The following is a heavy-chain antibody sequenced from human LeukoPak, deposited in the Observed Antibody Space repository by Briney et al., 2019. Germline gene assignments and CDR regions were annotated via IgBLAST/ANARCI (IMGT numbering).Heavy chain of an antibody. V-gene: IGHV4-34*01. D-gene: IGHD6-19*01. J-gene: IGHJ4*02. CDR2: INHSGST. Sequence: SETLSLTCAVYGGSFSGYYWSWIRQPPGKGLEWIGEINHSGSTNYNPSLKSRVTISVDTSKNQFSLKLSSVTAADTAVYYCATGPYSSGWYYFDYWGQGTLVTVSS. CDR1: GGSFSGYY. CDR3: ATGPYSSGWYYFDY.